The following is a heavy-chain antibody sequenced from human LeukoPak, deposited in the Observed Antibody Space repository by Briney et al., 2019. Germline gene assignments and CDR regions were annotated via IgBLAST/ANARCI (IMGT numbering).Heavy chain of an antibody. D-gene: IGHD4-11*01. V-gene: IGHV4-39*07. CDR2: IYYSGST. J-gene: IGHJ3*02. CDR3: ARDRPNIDYSNYGAKGQYVFDI. Sequence: EPSETLSLTCTVSGGSISSSSYYWGWIRQPPGKGLEWIGSIYYSGSTYYNPSLKSRVTISVDTSKNQFSLKLSSVTAADTAVYYCARDRPNIDYSNYGAKGQYVFDIWGQGTMVTVSS. CDR1: GGSISSSSYY.